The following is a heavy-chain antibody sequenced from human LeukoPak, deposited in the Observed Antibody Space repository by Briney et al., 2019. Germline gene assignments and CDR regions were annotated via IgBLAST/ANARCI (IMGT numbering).Heavy chain of an antibody. D-gene: IGHD6-13*01. CDR2: INQDGSEK. CDR1: GFTFNSYW. CDR3: ARDGTAAGLYFDY. Sequence: SGGSLRLSCAASGFTFNSYWMNWVRQAPGKGLEWVASINQDGSEKYYVDSVKGRFTISRDNAKNSLYLQLSSLRAEDTAVYYCARDGTAAGLYFDYWGQGTLVTVSS. V-gene: IGHV3-7*01. J-gene: IGHJ4*02.